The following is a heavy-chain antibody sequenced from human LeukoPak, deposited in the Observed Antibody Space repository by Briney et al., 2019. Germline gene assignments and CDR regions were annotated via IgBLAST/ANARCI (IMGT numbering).Heavy chain of an antibody. CDR1: GFTFSSYW. CDR3: ARVRFAWLRPFDY. D-gene: IGHD5-12*01. CDR2: IKQDGSEK. V-gene: IGHV3-7*01. Sequence: GGSLRLSCAASGFTFSSYWMSWGRQAPGKGLEWVANIKQDGSEKYYVDSVKGRFTISRDNAKNSLYLQMNSLRAEDTAVYYCARVRFAWLRPFDYWGQGTLVTVSS. J-gene: IGHJ4*02.